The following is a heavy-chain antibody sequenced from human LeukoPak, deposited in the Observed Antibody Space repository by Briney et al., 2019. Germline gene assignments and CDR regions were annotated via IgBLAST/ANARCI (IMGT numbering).Heavy chain of an antibody. D-gene: IGHD6-13*01. V-gene: IGHV1-2*02. J-gene: IGHJ4*02. CDR2: INPNSGGT. CDR1: GYTFTGYY. Sequence: GASVKVSCKASGYTFTGYYMHWVRQAPGQGLGWMGWINPNSGGTNYAQKFQGRVTMTRDTSISTAYMELSRLRSDDTAVYYCARVSSIEQLDFDYWGQGTLVTVSS. CDR3: ARVSSIEQLDFDY.